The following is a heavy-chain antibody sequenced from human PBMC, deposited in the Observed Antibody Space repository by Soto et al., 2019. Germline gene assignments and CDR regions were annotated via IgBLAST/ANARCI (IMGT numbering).Heavy chain of an antibody. D-gene: IGHD3-16*02. V-gene: IGHV1-46*01. Sequence: ASVKVSCKASGYTFTSYYMHWVRQAPGQGLEWMGIINPSGGSTSYAQKFQGRVTMTRDTSTSTVYMELSSLRSEDTAVYYCARNAHVWGSYRYPEYYYSGMDVWGQGTTVTVSS. J-gene: IGHJ6*02. CDR1: GYTFTSYY. CDR2: INPSGGST. CDR3: ARNAHVWGSYRYPEYYYSGMDV.